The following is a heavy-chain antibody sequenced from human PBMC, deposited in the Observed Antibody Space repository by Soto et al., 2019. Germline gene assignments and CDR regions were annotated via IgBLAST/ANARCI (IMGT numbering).Heavy chain of an antibody. Sequence: EVQLVQSGAEVKKPGESLKISCKGSGYSFTSYWIGWVRQMPGKGLEWMGIIYPGDSDTRYSPSFQGQVTISADKSISAAYLQWSSLKASDTAMYYCARQGEQWLVNWYFDLWGRGTLVTVSS. CDR1: GYSFTSYW. J-gene: IGHJ2*01. D-gene: IGHD6-19*01. V-gene: IGHV5-51*01. CDR2: IYPGDSDT. CDR3: ARQGEQWLVNWYFDL.